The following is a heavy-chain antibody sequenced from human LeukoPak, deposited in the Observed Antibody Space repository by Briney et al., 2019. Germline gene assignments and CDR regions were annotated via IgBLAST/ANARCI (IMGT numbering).Heavy chain of an antibody. Sequence: PSETLSLTCTVSGGSISNYYWSWIRQPAGKGLEFIGRFFTSGTSGTTNYNPSLKSRVTMSLDTSKNQFSLKLSSVTAADTAVYYCARGIYDYGDYEHFDYWGQGTLVTVSS. CDR2: FFTSGTSGTT. V-gene: IGHV4-4*07. CDR1: GGSISNYY. CDR3: ARGIYDYGDYEHFDY. J-gene: IGHJ4*02. D-gene: IGHD4-17*01.